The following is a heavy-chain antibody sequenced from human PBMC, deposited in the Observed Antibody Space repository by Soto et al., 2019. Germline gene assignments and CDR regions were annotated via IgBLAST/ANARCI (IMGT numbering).Heavy chain of an antibody. CDR3: ARDRDPYCTNGVCYTLDY. D-gene: IGHD2-8*01. Sequence: ASVKVSCKASGGTFSSYTISWVRQAPGQGLEWMGRIIPILGIANYAQKFKGRVTITADKSTSTAYMELSSLRSEDTAVYFCARDRDPYCTNGVCYTLDYWGQRTLVPVSS. V-gene: IGHV1-69*04. CDR2: IIPILGIA. CDR1: GGTFSSYT. J-gene: IGHJ4*02.